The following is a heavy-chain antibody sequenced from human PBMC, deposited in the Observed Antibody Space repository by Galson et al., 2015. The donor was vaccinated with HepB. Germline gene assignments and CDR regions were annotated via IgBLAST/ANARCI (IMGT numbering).Heavy chain of an antibody. D-gene: IGHD5-18*01. CDR3: AKGYGLFDS. CDR1: GFAFDSHA. Sequence: SLRLSCAASGFAFDSHAMSWVRQAPGRGLEWIPGITGKSDSTFYADSVKGRFTVSKDNSNNMLYLQMNSLRAEDAGLYFCAKGYGLFDSWGQGILVTVSS. CDR2: ITGKSDST. J-gene: IGHJ5*01. V-gene: IGHV3-23*01.